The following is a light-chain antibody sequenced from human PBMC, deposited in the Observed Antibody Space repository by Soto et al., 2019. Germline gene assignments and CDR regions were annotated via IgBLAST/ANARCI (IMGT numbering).Light chain of an antibody. Sequence: EMKITESPNSLSPSVGDRVNINCRASQSVRMYLNWDQQKGGTAPKLLIYAASTVQSGVPSRFIGSESGTDFNLTISSRQPGDFATYYCQQSYSNVWRFGQGTKV. CDR2: AAS. CDR3: QQSYSNVWR. CDR1: QSVRMY. J-gene: IGKJ1*01. V-gene: IGKV1-39*01.